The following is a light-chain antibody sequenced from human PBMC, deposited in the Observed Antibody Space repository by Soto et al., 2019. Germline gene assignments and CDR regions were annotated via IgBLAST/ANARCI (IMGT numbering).Light chain of an antibody. Sequence: QSVLTHPPSASGTPGQRVTISCSGSSSNIGSNTVNWYQQLPGTAPKLLIYSNNQRPSGVPDRFSGSKSGTSASLAISGLQSEDEADYYCAAWDDSLNVLYVFGTGTKVTVL. CDR2: SNN. CDR1: SSNIGSNT. J-gene: IGLJ1*01. V-gene: IGLV1-44*01. CDR3: AAWDDSLNVLYV.